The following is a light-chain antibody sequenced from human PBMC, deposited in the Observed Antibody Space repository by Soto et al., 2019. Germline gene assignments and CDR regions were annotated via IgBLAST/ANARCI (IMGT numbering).Light chain of an antibody. CDR3: LLSYSGAQGV. V-gene: IGLV7-46*01. CDR1: TGAVTSGHY. CDR2: DTS. Sequence: QAVVTQEPSLTVSPGGTVTLTCGSSTGAVTSGHYPYWFQQKPGQAPRTLFYDTSNKHSWTPARFSGSLLGGKAALTLSGAQPEDEAEYYCLLSYSGAQGVFGGGTKLTVL. J-gene: IGLJ2*01.